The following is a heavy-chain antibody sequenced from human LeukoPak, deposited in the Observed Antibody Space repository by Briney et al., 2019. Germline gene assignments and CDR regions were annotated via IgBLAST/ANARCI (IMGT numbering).Heavy chain of an antibody. Sequence: ASVKVSCKASGYTFTSYYMHWVRQAPGQGLEWMGIINPSGGSTSYAQKFQGRVTMTRDTSTSTVYMELSSLRSEDTAVYHCARDPRRYYYDSSGRGSWFDPWGQGTLVTVSS. V-gene: IGHV1-46*01. CDR1: GYTFTSYY. J-gene: IGHJ5*02. CDR2: INPSGGST. CDR3: ARDPRRYYYDSSGRGSWFDP. D-gene: IGHD3-22*01.